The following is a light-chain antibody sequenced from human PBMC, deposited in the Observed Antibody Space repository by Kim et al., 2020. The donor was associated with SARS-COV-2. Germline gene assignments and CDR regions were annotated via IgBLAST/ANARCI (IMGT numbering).Light chain of an antibody. CDR2: QDS. Sequence: SPGQTASITCYGDKLGDKYACWYQQKPGQSPVLVIYQDSKRPSGIPERFSGSNSGNTATLTISGTQAMDEADYYCQAWDSSTAKVVFGGGTQLTVL. CDR1: KLGDKY. CDR3: QAWDSSTAKVV. J-gene: IGLJ2*01. V-gene: IGLV3-1*01.